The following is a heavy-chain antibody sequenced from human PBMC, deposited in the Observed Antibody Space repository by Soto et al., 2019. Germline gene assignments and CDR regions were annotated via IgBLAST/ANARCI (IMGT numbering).Heavy chain of an antibody. CDR3: ASVIGGDSEYYFDY. J-gene: IGHJ4*02. D-gene: IGHD4-17*01. CDR2: INHSGRV. V-gene: IGHV4-34*09. Sequence: PSETLSLTCAVYGGSFSGHSWTWIRQSPGKGLEWIGDINHSGRVNYSPSLKSRVIMSVDTSKNHFSLNLNSVTAADTAMYFCASVIGGDSEYYFDYWGQGTLVTVSS. CDR1: GGSFSGHS.